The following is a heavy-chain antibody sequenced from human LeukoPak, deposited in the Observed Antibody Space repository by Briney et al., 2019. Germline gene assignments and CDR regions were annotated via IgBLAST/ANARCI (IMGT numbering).Heavy chain of an antibody. CDR3: ARLNYHDSGSLTYSFDY. J-gene: IGHJ4*02. V-gene: IGHV4-31*03. CDR2: IYYLDAT. D-gene: IGHD3-10*01. Sequence: SQTLSLTCTVSGTSISSSTYYYWSWIRQHPGEAPEWMGYIYYLDATYYNPSLKSRVSISVAASENQFSLKLTSVTAADTALYHCARLNYHDSGSLTYSFDYWGQGTLVTVSP. CDR1: GTSISSSTYYY.